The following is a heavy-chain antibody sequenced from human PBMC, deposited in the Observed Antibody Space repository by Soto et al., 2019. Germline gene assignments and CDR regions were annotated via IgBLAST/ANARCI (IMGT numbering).Heavy chain of an antibody. V-gene: IGHV4-31*03. J-gene: IGHJ6*02. Sequence: PSETLSLTCTVSGGSISSGGYYCSWIRQHPGKGLEWIGYIYYSGSTYYNPSLKSRVTISVDTSKNQFSLKLSSVTAADTAVYYCARGDCSSTSCWYYYYGMDVWGQGTTVTVSS. CDR3: ARGDCSSTSCWYYYYGMDV. D-gene: IGHD2-2*01. CDR2: IYYSGST. CDR1: GGSISSGGYY.